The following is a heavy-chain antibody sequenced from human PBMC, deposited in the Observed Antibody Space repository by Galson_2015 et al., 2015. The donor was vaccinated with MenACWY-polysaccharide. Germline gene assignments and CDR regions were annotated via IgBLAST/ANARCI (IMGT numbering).Heavy chain of an antibody. CDR1: GFTFSSYW. D-gene: IGHD1-1*01. CDR2: IKTDGSST. V-gene: IGHV3-74*01. Sequence: SLRLSCAASGFTFSSYWMHWVRHAPGEGLVWVSRIKTDGSSTSYADSVKGRFTVSRDNAKNTVYLQMNSLRVEDTAVYYCARDTPGIEDFDYWGQGILVTVSS. CDR3: ARDTPGIEDFDY. J-gene: IGHJ4*02.